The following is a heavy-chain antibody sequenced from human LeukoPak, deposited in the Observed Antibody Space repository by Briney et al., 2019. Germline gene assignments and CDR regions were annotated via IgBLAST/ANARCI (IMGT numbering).Heavy chain of an antibody. Sequence: SETLSLTCTVSGGSISCYYWSWLRQPAGKRLEWIGRINTSGSTYYNPSLKSRVTMSVDTSKNQFSVKLSSVTSADTAEYYCARDYSSPSPFDYWGQGALVTVSS. CDR3: ARDYSSPSPFDY. CDR1: GGSISCYY. V-gene: IGHV4-4*07. D-gene: IGHD6-6*01. CDR2: INTSGST. J-gene: IGHJ4*02.